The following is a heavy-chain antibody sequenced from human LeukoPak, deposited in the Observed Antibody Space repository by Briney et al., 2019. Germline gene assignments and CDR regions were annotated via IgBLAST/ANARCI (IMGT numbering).Heavy chain of an antibody. Sequence: PSETLSLTCAAYCGSFSGYYWSWIRQPPGKGLEWIGEINHSGSTNYNPSLKSRVTISVDTSKNQFSLKLSSVTAADTAVYYCARGLGTPPTPYYGSGIDYWGQGTLVTVSS. J-gene: IGHJ4*02. CDR3: ARGLGTPPTPYYGSGIDY. D-gene: IGHD3-10*01. CDR2: INHSGST. V-gene: IGHV4-34*01. CDR1: CGSFSGYY.